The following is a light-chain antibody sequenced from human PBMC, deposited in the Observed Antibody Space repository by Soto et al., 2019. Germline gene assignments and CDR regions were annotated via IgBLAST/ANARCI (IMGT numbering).Light chain of an antibody. J-gene: IGKJ3*01. CDR1: QSVLYSSNNRNY. V-gene: IGKV4-1*01. Sequence: DIVMTQSPDSLAVSLGERATINCKSSQSVLYSSNNRNYLAWYRQKPGQPPNLLVYWASTRESGVPDRFSGSGSGTDFTLTISSLQAEDVAVYYCQQYYTTPFTFGPGTKVDIK. CDR2: WAS. CDR3: QQYYTTPFT.